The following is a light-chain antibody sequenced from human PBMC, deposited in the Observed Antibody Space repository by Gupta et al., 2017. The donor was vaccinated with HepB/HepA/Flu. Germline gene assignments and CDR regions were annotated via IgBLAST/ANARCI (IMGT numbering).Light chain of an antibody. CDR1: QSVSSSY. J-gene: IGKJ2*01. Sequence: EIVLTQSPGTLSLSPGERATLACRASQSVSSSYLAWYQQKPGQAPRLLIYGGSSRATGIPDRISGSGSGTAFTLTISRLGPEDFAVYYCQQFGSSPSAFGQGTKMETK. CDR2: GGS. CDR3: QQFGSSPSA. V-gene: IGKV3-20*01.